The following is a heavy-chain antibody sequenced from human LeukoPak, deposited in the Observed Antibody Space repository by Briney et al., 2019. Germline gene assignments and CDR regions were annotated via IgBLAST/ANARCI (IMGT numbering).Heavy chain of an antibody. V-gene: IGHV3-7*01. CDR3: ARSLSNRLLSQYNWFDA. CDR1: EFTFSTYW. Sequence: PRGSLRLSCAVSEFTFSTYWMSWVRQAPGKGLEWVANVKQDGSEKYYVDSVKGRFTISRDNAKNSLYLQMNSLRAEDTAVYYCARSLSNRLLSQYNWFDAWGQGTLATVSS. J-gene: IGHJ5*02. CDR2: VKQDGSEK. D-gene: IGHD2-2*01.